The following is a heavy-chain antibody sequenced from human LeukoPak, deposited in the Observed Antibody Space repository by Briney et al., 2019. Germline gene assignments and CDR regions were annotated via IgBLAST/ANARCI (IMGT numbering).Heavy chain of an antibody. D-gene: IGHD6-19*01. CDR2: IHTSGST. J-gene: IGHJ6*02. V-gene: IGHV4-4*07. Sequence: SETLSLTCTVSGGSISSYYWSWIRQPAGKGLEWIGRIHTSGSTNYNPSLKSRVTMSVDTSKNQFSLKLSSVTAADTAVYYCARDRYSSGWYKGYYGMDVWGQGTTVTVSS. CDR3: ARDRYSSGWYKGYYGMDV. CDR1: GGSISSYY.